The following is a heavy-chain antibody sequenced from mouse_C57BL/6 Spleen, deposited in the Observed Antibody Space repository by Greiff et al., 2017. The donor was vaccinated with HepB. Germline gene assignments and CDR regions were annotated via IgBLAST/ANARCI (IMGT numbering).Heavy chain of an antibody. Sequence: EVQLVESGGDLVKPGGSLKLSCAASGFTFSSYGMSWVRQTPDKRLEWVATISSGGSYTYYPDSVKGQFTISRDNATNTLYLQMSSLKSEDTAMYYGARHWGYGNYYYYAMDYWGQGTSVTVSS. J-gene: IGHJ4*01. V-gene: IGHV5-6*01. CDR2: ISSGGSYT. D-gene: IGHD2-1*01. CDR3: ARHWGYGNYYYYAMDY. CDR1: GFTFSSYG.